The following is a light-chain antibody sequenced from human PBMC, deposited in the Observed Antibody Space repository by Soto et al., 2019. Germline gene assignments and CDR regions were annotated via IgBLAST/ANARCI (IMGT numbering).Light chain of an antibody. CDR3: SSYTTSYTQV. CDR2: EVS. Sequence: QPVLTQPASVSGSPGQSITISCTGTSSDVGGYNYVSWYQHHPGKVPKLMIYEVSNRPLGISNRFSGSKSGNTASLTISGLQSEDEADYYCSSYTTSYTQVFGGGTKLTVL. V-gene: IGLV2-14*01. J-gene: IGLJ2*01. CDR1: SSDVGGYNY.